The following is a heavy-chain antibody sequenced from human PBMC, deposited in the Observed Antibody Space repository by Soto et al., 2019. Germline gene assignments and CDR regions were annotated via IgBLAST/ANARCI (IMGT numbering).Heavy chain of an antibody. CDR2: LGLVDNT. Sequence: EVQLVESGGGLVQPGGSLRLSCVASGVTLSSYHMHWVRQSTGKRLEWVAFLGLVDNTNYRESVKGRFTISREDGENSLYLHMDSLRVGDTGVYYCARGGIAPVYGMDVWGQGMTVIVSS. D-gene: IGHD6-25*01. CDR3: ARGGIAPVYGMDV. CDR1: GVTLSSYH. V-gene: IGHV3-13*01. J-gene: IGHJ6*02.